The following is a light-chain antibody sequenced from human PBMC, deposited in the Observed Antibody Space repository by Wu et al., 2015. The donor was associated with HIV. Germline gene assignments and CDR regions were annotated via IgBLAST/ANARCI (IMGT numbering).Light chain of an antibody. CDR1: QGIRSY. CDR2: AAS. V-gene: IGKV1-9*01. Sequence: IQLTQSPSSLSASVGDRVTITCRASQGIRSYLAWYQEKPGKAPKLLIYAASTLQSGVPSRFSGSGSGTDFTLTISRLQPEDFATYYCQQLNSYPLTFGGGTKVEIK. CDR3: QQLNSYPLT. J-gene: IGKJ4*01.